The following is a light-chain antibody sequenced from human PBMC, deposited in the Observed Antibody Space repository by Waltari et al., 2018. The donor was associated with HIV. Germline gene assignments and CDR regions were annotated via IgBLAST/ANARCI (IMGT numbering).Light chain of an antibody. J-gene: IGLJ2*01. CDR2: VVD. CDR1: DSDFGFYTF. CDR3: ASYTADDTVL. Sequence: SDLTQPASVSGLLGQSITISCTGGDSDFGFYTFISRYQQQPGEVPNLLLYVVDTRASGIPGRFSGSKSGNTASLTITGLQIEDEGLYYCASYTADDTVLFGGGTTVTVL. V-gene: IGLV2-14*01.